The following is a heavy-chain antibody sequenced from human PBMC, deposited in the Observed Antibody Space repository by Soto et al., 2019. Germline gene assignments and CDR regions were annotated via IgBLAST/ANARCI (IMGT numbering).Heavy chain of an antibody. Sequence: EVQLVESGGGLVKPGGSLRLSCVASGFTFRTYTMNWVRQAPGKGLEWVSGIRGFSPYTFYSESVKGRFTISRDNAKNSLYLQMISLRAEETAVYSCARDRGYDAHDDYSNAMDVWGQGTTVTVSS. CDR3: ARDRGYDAHDDYSNAMDV. CDR2: IRGFSPYT. CDR1: GFTFRTYT. D-gene: IGHD2-15*01. V-gene: IGHV3-21*01. J-gene: IGHJ6*02.